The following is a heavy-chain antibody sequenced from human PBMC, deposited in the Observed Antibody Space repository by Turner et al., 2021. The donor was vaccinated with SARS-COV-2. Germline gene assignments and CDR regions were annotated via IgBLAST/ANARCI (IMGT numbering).Heavy chain of an antibody. Sequence: QVQLPESGPGLVTPSETLSLTCTVSGGSISSYFWSWIRQPAGKGLEWIGRIHSSGIINYNPSLKSRVTMSVDTSKNQVSLRLSSVTAADTAVYCCARANEDLTRALEVWGKGTRVTVSA. J-gene: IGHJ3*01. CDR3: ARANEDLTRALEV. CDR2: IHSSGII. V-gene: IGHV4-4*07. D-gene: IGHD3-16*01. CDR1: GGSISSYF.